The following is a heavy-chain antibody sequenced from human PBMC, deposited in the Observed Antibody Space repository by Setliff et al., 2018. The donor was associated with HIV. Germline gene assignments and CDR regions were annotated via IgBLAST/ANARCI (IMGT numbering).Heavy chain of an antibody. V-gene: IGHV3-23*01. Sequence: GGSLSLSCAASGFSFKICAMSWVRQTPGKGLEWVSYISSSEYYAESVRGPFTISRDNSKNTLSLQMNSLRDEDTAVYYCAKGHGNWGYYYYGMDVWGQGTTVTVSS. D-gene: IGHD7-27*01. CDR2: ISSSE. CDR1: GFSFKICA. CDR3: AKGHGNWGYYYYGMDV. J-gene: IGHJ6*02.